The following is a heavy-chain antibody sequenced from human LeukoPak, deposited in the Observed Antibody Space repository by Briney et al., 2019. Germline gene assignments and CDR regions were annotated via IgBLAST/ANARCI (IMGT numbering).Heavy chain of an antibody. V-gene: IGHV3-30-3*01. CDR1: GFTFSSYA. CDR3: ARDLGRGNTPFDY. CDR2: ISYDGSNK. Sequence: GRSLRLSCAASGFTFSSYAMHWVRQAPGKGLEWVAVISYDGSNKYYADSVKGRFTISRDNSKNTLYLQMNSLRAEDTAVYYCARDLGRGNTPFDYWGQGTLVTVSS. J-gene: IGHJ4*02. D-gene: IGHD3-16*01.